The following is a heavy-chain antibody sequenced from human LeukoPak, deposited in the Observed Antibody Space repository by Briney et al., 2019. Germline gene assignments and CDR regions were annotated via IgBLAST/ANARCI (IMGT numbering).Heavy chain of an antibody. CDR3: AKESGGYSYGYVPFDY. D-gene: IGHD5-18*01. Sequence: GGSLRLSCAASGFTFSSYAMSWVRQAPGKGLEWVAVISYDGSNKYYADSVKGRFTISRDNSKNTLYLQMSSLRAEDTAVYYCAKESGGYSYGYVPFDYWGQGTLVTVSS. CDR2: ISYDGSNK. CDR1: GFTFSSYA. V-gene: IGHV3-30*18. J-gene: IGHJ4*02.